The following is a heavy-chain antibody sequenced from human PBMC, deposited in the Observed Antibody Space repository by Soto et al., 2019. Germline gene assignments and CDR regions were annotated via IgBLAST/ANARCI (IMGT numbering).Heavy chain of an antibody. Sequence: PGWSLRIGCAASGVTVSSYGVHGVRQAPGKGLEWVAVIWYDGSNKYYADSVKGRFTISRDNSKNTLYLQMNSLRAEDTAVYYCAREGGYYYDSSGYYSDYYYGMDVWGQGTTVTVSS. J-gene: IGHJ6*02. CDR3: AREGGYYYDSSGYYSDYYYGMDV. CDR1: GVTVSSYG. D-gene: IGHD3-22*01. CDR2: IWYDGSNK. V-gene: IGHV3-33*01.